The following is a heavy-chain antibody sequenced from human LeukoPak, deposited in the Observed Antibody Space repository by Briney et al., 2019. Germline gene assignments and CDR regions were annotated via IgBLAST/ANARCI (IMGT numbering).Heavy chain of an antibody. V-gene: IGHV3-23*01. CDR2: IGPSGVST. D-gene: IGHD2-2*01. CDR3: AKDRYCSSTSCQVGY. Sequence: GGSLRLSCAASGFTFTTYTMSWVRQAPGKGLEWVSTIGPSGVSTFYADSVKGRFTISRENSKNTLYLQMNSLRAEDTAVYYCAKDRYCSSTSCQVGYWGQGTLVTVSS. CDR1: GFTFTTYT. J-gene: IGHJ4*02.